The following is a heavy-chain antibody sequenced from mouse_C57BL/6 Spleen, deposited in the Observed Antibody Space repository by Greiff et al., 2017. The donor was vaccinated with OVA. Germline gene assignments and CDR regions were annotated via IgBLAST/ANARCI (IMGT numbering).Heavy chain of an antibody. Sequence: VQLQQSGPELVKPGASVKISCKASGYAFSSSWVNWVKQRPGKGLEWIGRIYPGDGGTNYNGKFKGKATLTADKPSSTAYMKLSSLTSEDYEVSFCERGSNYDVDYWGQGTTVTVSS. CDR1: GYAFSSSW. CDR2: IYPGDGGT. J-gene: IGHJ4*01. CDR3: ERGSNYDVDY. D-gene: IGHD5-1*01. V-gene: IGHV1-82*01.